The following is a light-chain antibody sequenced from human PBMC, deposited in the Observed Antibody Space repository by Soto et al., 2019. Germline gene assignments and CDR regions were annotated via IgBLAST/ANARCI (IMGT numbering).Light chain of an antibody. CDR2: DVT. J-gene: IGLJ1*01. Sequence: SALTQPRSVSGSPGQSVTISCAGTSSDVGGYNYVSWYQQHPGTAPKLIIYDVTKWPSGVPDRFSGSKSGNTASLTISGLRAEDESDYFCSSYAGSYTFVFGTGTKVTVL. V-gene: IGLV2-11*01. CDR1: SSDVGGYNY. CDR3: SSYAGSYTFV.